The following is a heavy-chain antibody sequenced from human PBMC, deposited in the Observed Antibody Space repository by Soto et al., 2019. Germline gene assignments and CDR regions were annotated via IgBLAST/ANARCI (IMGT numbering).Heavy chain of an antibody. CDR2: ISWDSGSI. CDR1: GFTFDDYA. Sequence: EVQLVESGGGLVQPGRSLRLSCAASGFTFDDYAMHWVRQAPGKGLEWVSRISWDSGSIGYADSVKGRFTISRDNAKNSLYLQMNRLRPEDTALYYCAKDKGQWLAPYYYGMDVWGQGTRVTVSS. CDR3: AKDKGQWLAPYYYGMDV. V-gene: IGHV3-9*01. J-gene: IGHJ6*02. D-gene: IGHD6-19*01.